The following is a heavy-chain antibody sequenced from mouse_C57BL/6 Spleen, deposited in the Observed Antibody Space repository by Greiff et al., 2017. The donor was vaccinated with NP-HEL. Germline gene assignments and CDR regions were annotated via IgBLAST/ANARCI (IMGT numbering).Heavy chain of an antibody. CDR1: GYTFTSYW. D-gene: IGHD1-1*01. CDR3: ARDYYGSSYDAMDY. Sequence: QVQLQQPGAELVKPGASVKLSCKASGYTFTSYWLHWVKQRPGRGLGWIGRLDPNSGGPKYNEKFKSKATLTVDKPSSTAYMQLSSLTSEDSAVYYCARDYYGSSYDAMDYWGQGTSVTVSS. V-gene: IGHV1-72*01. J-gene: IGHJ4*01. CDR2: LDPNSGGP.